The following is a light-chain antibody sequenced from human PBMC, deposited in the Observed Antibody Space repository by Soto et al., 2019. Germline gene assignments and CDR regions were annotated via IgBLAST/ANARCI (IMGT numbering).Light chain of an antibody. CDR1: QSVSSNY. V-gene: IGKV3-20*01. CDR2: GAS. J-gene: IGKJ1*01. Sequence: DIVLTQSPGTLSLSPRERATLSCRASQSVSSNYLAWYQQKPGQAPRLLIYGASTRATGVPDRFSGSGSGTDFTLTISRLEPEDFAVYHCQQYGSLSWTFGQGTKVDIK. CDR3: QQYGSLSWT.